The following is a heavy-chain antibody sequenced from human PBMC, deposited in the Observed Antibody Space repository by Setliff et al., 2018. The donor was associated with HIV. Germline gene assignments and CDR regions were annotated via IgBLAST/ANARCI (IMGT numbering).Heavy chain of an antibody. Sequence: SETLSLTCTVSGGSITSSTYYWDWIRQPPGKGLEWIGSIFYSGSTYYNPSVKIRVNISIDTSKNQFSLRLSSVTAADTAVYYCARDPKYYYDSSGLDYWGQGTLVTVSS. CDR2: IFYSGST. CDR1: GGSITSSTYY. CDR3: ARDPKYYYDSSGLDY. J-gene: IGHJ4*02. D-gene: IGHD3-22*01. V-gene: IGHV4-39*07.